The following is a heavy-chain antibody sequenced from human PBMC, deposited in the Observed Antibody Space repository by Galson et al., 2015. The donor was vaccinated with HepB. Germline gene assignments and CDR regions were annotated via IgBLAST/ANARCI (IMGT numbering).Heavy chain of an antibody. CDR2: IKSKSDGGTT. CDR1: GFTFSNAW. J-gene: IGHJ4*02. Sequence: SLRLSCAGSGFTFSNAWMNWVRQAPGKGLEWVGRIKSKSDGGTTDYATPVKGRFIISRDDSKNTVFLQMNSLKSEDTAVYYCATGGYYFDYWGQGSLVTVSS. V-gene: IGHV3-15*01. CDR3: ATGGYYFDY.